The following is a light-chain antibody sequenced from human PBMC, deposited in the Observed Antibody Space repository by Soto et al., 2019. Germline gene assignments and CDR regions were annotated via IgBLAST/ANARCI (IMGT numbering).Light chain of an antibody. CDR1: RSVLDNSDNKNY. J-gene: IGKJ4*01. CDR2: WAT. V-gene: IGKV4-1*01. CDR3: QRYNNWPLT. Sequence: DIVMTQSPDSLTVSLGERATINCKSSRSVLDNSDNKNYLAWYQQKSGQPPQLPIYWATTREFGVPDRFSGSGSGTDFTLTISSLQAEDVAVYYCQRYNNWPLTFGGGTKVESK.